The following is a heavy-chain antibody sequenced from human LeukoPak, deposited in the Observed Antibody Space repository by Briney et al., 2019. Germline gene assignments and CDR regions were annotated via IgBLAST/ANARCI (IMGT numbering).Heavy chain of an antibody. CDR3: ARLTGGIASSGFDAFDL. CDR2: IYHSGST. Sequence: SETLSLTCAVSGGSISSSNWWSWVRQPPGKGLEWIGEIYHSGSTNYNPSLKSRVTISVDKSKNQFSLKLSSVTAADTAVYYCARLTGGIASSGFDAFDLWGQGTMVTVSS. J-gene: IGHJ3*01. V-gene: IGHV4-4*02. CDR1: GGSISSSNW. D-gene: IGHD6-13*01.